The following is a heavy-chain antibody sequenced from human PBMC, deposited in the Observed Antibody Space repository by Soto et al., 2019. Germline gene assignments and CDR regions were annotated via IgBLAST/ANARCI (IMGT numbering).Heavy chain of an antibody. J-gene: IGHJ4*02. V-gene: IGHV4-39*01. CDR2: VYFVGNS. CDR3: VRFYGDDLNGVKRRYFEF. Sequence: SETLSLTCTVSGDSLSSASYFWGWIRQPPGKGLEWIGSVYFVGNSYYNPSLKSRVSISVDASKNQFSLRLSSMTAADTGVYYCVRFYGDDLNGVKRRYFEFWGQGTLVTV. CDR1: GDSLSSASYF. D-gene: IGHD4-17*01.